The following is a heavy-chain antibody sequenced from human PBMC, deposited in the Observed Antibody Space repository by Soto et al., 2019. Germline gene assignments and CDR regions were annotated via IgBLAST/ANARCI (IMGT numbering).Heavy chain of an antibody. J-gene: IGHJ3*01. D-gene: IGHD5-18*01. CDR3: ARGGYIDPSRHFDV. CDR2: IVPNFGTP. Sequence: SVKVSCKASGDTFSRHTFNWVRQAPGQGLEWMGGIVPNFGTPNYAPTFQDRVAITADESTNTAYMEINGLTSEDTTIYYCARGGYIDPSRHFDVWGQGTLVTVSS. V-gene: IGHV1-69*13. CDR1: GDTFSRHT.